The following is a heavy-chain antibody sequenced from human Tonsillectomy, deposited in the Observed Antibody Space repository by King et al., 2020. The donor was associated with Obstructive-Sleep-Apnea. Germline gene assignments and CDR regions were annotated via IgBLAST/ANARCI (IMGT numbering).Heavy chain of an antibody. CDR3: AKDLTVTPQYDGIAFDI. CDR2: INWNSGNI. D-gene: IGHD4-17*01. J-gene: IGHJ3*02. V-gene: IGHV3-9*01. Sequence: VQLVESGGGLVQPGRSLRLSCAASGFTFDDYAMHWVRQAPGKGLEWVSGINWNSGNIGYADSVKGRFTISRDNAKNSLYLQMNSLRAEDTALYYCAKDLTVTPQYDGIAFDIWGQGTMVTVSS. CDR1: GFTFDDYA.